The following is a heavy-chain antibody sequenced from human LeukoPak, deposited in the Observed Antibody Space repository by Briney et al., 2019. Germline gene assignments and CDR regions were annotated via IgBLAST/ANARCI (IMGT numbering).Heavy chain of an antibody. J-gene: IGHJ4*02. V-gene: IGHV4-59*01. CDR3: ARLYCSSTSCHLDY. D-gene: IGHD2-2*01. Sequence: PSETLSLTCTVSGGSISSYYWNRIRQPPGKGLEWIGYIYYSGSTSYNPSLKSRVTISVDTSKNQFSLKLSSVTAADTAVYYCARLYCSSTSCHLDYWGQGTLVTVSS. CDR1: GGSISSYY. CDR2: IYYSGST.